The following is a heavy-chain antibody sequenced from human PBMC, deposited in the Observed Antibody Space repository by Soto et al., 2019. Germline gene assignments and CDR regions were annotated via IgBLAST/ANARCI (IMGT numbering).Heavy chain of an antibody. D-gene: IGHD6-19*01. CDR2: ISYSGTT. CDR3: ASLGGQYSSGWYFRYGMDV. Sequence: QVQVQESGPGLVKPSETLSLTCTVSGGSFGTYYWTWIRQTPGKGLEWIGYISYSGTTNYNPSLKTRVTISIDTSKIKFSLKLTSVTAADTAVYYCASLGGQYSSGWYFRYGMDVWGQGTTVTVSS. V-gene: IGHV4-59*08. J-gene: IGHJ6*02. CDR1: GGSFGTYY.